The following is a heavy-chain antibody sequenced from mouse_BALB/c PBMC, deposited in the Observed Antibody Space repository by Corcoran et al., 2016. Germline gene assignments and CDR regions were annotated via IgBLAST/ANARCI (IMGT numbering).Heavy chain of an antibody. CDR1: GFTIKDTY. CDR2: IDPANGNT. CDR3: ARLYYDLFDY. V-gene: IGHV14-3*02. Sequence: EFQLQQSGAELVKPGASVKLSCTASGFTIKDTYMHWVKQRPEQGLEWIGRIDPANGNTKYDPKFQGKATITADTSSNTAYLQLSSLTSEDTAVYYCARLYYDLFDYWGQGTTLTVSS. D-gene: IGHD2-4*01. J-gene: IGHJ2*01.